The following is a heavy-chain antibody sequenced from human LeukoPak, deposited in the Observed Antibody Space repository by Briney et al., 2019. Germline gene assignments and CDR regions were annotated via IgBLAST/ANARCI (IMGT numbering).Heavy chain of an antibody. V-gene: IGHV3-9*01. CDR3: AKDVSSTRYYYYGMDV. CDR2: ISWNSGSI. Sequence: GRSLRLSCAASGFTFDDYAMHWVRQAPGKGLEWVSGISWNSGSIDYADSVKGRFTISRDNAKNSLYLQMNSLRAEDTALYYCAKDVSSTRYYYYGMDVWGQGTTITVSS. J-gene: IGHJ6*02. CDR1: GFTFDDYA. D-gene: IGHD2-2*01.